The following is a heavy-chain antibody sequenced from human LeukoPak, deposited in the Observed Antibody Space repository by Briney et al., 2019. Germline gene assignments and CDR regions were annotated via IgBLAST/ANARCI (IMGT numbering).Heavy chain of an antibody. CDR2: ISSSSSTI. J-gene: IGHJ4*02. D-gene: IGHD6-13*01. V-gene: IGHV3-48*04. Sequence: GGSLRLSCAASGFTFSSYSMNWVRQAPGKGLEWVSYISSSSSTIYYADSVKGRFTISRDNAKNSLYLQMNSLRAEDTAVYYCARDMGRKQQLVSVRGNWYFDYWGQGTLVTVSS. CDR3: ARDMGRKQQLVSVRGNWYFDY. CDR1: GFTFSSYS.